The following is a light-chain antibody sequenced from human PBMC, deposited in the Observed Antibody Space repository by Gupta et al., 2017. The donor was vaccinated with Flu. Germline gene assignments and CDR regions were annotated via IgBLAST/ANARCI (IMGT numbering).Light chain of an antibody. CDR2: KES. CDR1: KNINKW. J-gene: IGKJ1*01. Sequence: PSTLSASVGDRVTITCRANKNINKWLAWYQQKPGKAPKVLIYKESSLESGVPSRFSGSGSGTEFTLTISSLQPDDVATYYCQQYDSYSQTFGQGTKVEVK. V-gene: IGKV1-5*03. CDR3: QQYDSYSQT.